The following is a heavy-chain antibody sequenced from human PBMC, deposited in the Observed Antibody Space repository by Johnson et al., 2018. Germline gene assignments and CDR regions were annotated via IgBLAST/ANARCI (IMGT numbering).Heavy chain of an antibody. D-gene: IGHD6-13*01. J-gene: IGHJ4*02. V-gene: IGHV3-21*01. Sequence: VQLVQSGGGLVKPGGSXRLSCAASGFTFSSYSMNWVRQAPGKGLEWVSSNSRSSSFIYYADSVKGRFTVSRDNAKNSLYLQMNSLRAEDTAVYYCARDSSWYGSGTDYWGQGTLVTVSS. CDR2: NSRSSSFI. CDR3: ARDSSWYGSGTDY. CDR1: GFTFSSYS.